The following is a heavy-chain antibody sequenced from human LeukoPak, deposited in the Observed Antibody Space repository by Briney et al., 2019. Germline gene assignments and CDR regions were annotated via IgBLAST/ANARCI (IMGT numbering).Heavy chain of an antibody. V-gene: IGHV4-61*08. CDR2: IYYSVST. J-gene: IGHJ5*02. D-gene: IGHD3-10*01. CDR3: ARGGRGRNWFDP. CDR1: GDSFASGGYY. Sequence: SETLSLTCTVSGDSFASGGYYWNWIRQPPGKGLEWLGYIYYSVSTNYNLSLKSRVTISVDTSENQFSLKLTSVTAADTAVYYCARGGRGRNWFDPWGQGTLVTVSS.